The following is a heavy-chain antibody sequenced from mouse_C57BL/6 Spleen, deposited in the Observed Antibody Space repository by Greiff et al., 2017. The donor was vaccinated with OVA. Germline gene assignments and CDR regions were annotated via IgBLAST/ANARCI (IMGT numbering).Heavy chain of an antibody. CDR2: IDPSDSYT. Sequence: QVQLQQPGAELVMPGASVKLSCKASGYTFTSYWMHWVKQRPGQGLEWIGEIDPSDSYTNYNQKFKGKFTLTGDKSSSTAYMQRSSLTSEDSAVYYCARNAVGSHYYAMDYWGQGTSVTVSS. CDR3: ARNAVGSHYYAMDY. V-gene: IGHV1-69*01. D-gene: IGHD1-1*01. CDR1: GYTFTSYW. J-gene: IGHJ4*01.